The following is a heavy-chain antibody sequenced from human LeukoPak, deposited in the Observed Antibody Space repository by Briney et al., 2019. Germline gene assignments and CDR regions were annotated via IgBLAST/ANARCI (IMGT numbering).Heavy chain of an antibody. J-gene: IGHJ4*02. Sequence: ASVKVSCKASGYTFTSYDINWVRQAPGQGLEWMGWINPNSGGTNYAQKFQGRVTMTRDTSISTAYMKLSRLRSDDTAVYYCAREYYDFSTFDYWGQGTLVTVSS. CDR1: GYTFTSYD. V-gene: IGHV1-2*02. CDR3: AREYYDFSTFDY. CDR2: INPNSGGT. D-gene: IGHD3-3*01.